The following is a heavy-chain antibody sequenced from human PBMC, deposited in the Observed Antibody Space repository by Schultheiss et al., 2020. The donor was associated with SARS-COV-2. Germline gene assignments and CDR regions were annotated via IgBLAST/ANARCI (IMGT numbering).Heavy chain of an antibody. CDR1: GYTFIGYY. CDR3: ARAYSGYDWTPFDY. D-gene: IGHD5-12*01. J-gene: IGHJ4*02. Sequence: ASVKVSCKASGYTFIGYYVHWVRQAPGQGLEWMGWINPNSGDTNYAQNFQGRVTMTRDTSLSTAYMELSRLRSDDTAVYYCARAYSGYDWTPFDYWGQGTLVTVSS. V-gene: IGHV1-2*02. CDR2: INPNSGDT.